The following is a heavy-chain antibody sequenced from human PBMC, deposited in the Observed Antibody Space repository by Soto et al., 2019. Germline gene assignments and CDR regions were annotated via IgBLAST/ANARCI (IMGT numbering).Heavy chain of an antibody. Sequence: VKVSCKASGYTCTIYGIGGVVQSPLRRREGMGWISAYNGNTNYAQNLQGRVTMTTDTSTSTAYMELRSLRSDATAVYYCAREQSSGCYYFSFGYWGQGSLVTVSS. J-gene: IGHJ4*02. CDR1: GYTCTIYG. D-gene: IGHD1-26*01. CDR3: AREQSSGCYYFSFGY. V-gene: IGHV1-18*04. CDR2: ISAYNGNT.